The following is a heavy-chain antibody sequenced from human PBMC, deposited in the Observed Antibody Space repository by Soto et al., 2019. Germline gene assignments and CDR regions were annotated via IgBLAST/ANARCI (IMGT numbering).Heavy chain of an antibody. V-gene: IGHV3-7*03. J-gene: IGHJ4*02. CDR1: GFTFSSYW. Sequence: VGSLRLSCAASGFTFSSYWMSWVRQAPGKGLEWVANIKQDGSEKYYVDSVKGRFTISRDNAKNSLYLQMNSLRAEDTAVYYCARDLTCTNGVCGKYWGQGTLVTVSS. D-gene: IGHD2-8*01. CDR2: IKQDGSEK. CDR3: ARDLTCTNGVCGKY.